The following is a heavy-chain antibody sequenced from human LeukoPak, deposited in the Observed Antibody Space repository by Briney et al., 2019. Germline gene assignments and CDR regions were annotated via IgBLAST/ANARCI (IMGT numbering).Heavy chain of an antibody. CDR1: GDSLSSNSAA. CDR2: TYYRSKWYN. J-gene: IGHJ6*03. D-gene: IGHD6-13*01. CDR3: ARVGKRMAAAGDYFFYMDV. V-gene: IGHV6-1*01. Sequence: SQTLSLTCARSGDSLSSNSAAWHWLRQSPSRGLEWLGSTYYRSKWYNDYAVSVKSRITINPDTSKNHFSLQLNSVTPEDTAVYYCARVGKRMAAAGDYFFYMDVWGKGTTVTISS.